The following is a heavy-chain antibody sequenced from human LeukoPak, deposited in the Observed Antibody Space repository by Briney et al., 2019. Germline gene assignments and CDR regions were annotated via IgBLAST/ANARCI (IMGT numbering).Heavy chain of an antibody. V-gene: IGHV1-46*01. CDR1: GYTFTSYY. D-gene: IGHD3-22*01. Sequence: GASVKVSCKASGYTFTSYYMHWVRQAPGQGLEWMGIINPRGGSTSYARKFQGRVTMTRDTSTSTVYMELGSLRSEDTAVYYCARELIAQPSLLAFDIWGQGTMVTVSS. CDR3: ARELIAQPSLLAFDI. CDR2: INPRGGST. J-gene: IGHJ3*02.